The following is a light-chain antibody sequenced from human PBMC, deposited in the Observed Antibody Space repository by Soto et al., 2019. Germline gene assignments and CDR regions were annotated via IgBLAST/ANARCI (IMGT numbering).Light chain of an antibody. V-gene: IGKV1-27*01. J-gene: IGKJ4*01. Sequence: DIQMTQSPSSLSASIGDRVTIACRASEGIVNYLAWFQQKPGKVPKLLIYAASTLQSGVPSRFSGSGSGTDFTLTISSLQPDDVATYYCQKYNSGRPLTFGGGTKVEIK. CDR2: AAS. CDR3: QKYNSGRPLT. CDR1: EGIVNY.